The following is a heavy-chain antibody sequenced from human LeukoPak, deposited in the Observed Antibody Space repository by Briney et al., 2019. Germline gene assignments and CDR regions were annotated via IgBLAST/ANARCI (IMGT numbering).Heavy chain of an antibody. D-gene: IGHD6-13*01. V-gene: IGHV3-23*01. Sequence: VGCLRHSPAASGFTFSRYAMGWVPEAPGKALEWVSCISGSGGNTYYADAVKGRFTISRDNSKSVLYLQMNSLRAEDPAVYYCAKGTIGAAGTNFDYWGQGALVTVPS. CDR1: GFTFSRYA. CDR3: AKGTIGAAGTNFDY. CDR2: ISGSGGNT. J-gene: IGHJ4*02.